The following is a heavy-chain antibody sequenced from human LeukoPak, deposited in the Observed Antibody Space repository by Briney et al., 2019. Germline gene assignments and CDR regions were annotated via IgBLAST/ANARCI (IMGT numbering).Heavy chain of an antibody. Sequence: PGGSLRLSCAASGFTFSSYSMNWVRQAPGKGLEWVSSISSSSSYIYYADSVKGRFTISRDNAKNPLYLQMNSLRAEDTAVYYCANSPKALGYCSSTSCYGWGQGTLVTVSS. D-gene: IGHD2-2*01. CDR1: GFTFSSYS. V-gene: IGHV3-21*01. J-gene: IGHJ4*02. CDR3: ANSPKALGYCSSTSCYG. CDR2: ISSSSSYI.